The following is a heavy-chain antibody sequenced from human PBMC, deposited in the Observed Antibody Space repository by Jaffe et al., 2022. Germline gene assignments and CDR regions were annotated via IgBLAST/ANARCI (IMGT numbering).Heavy chain of an antibody. CDR1: GFTFSNFW. CDR2: ISYDGVTT. J-gene: IGHJ4*02. V-gene: IGHV3-74*01. Sequence: EVQLVESGGGLAQPGGSVRLSCAASGFTFSNFWMHWVRQVPGKGLVWVSDISYDGVTTSYADFVGGRFTISRDNAENTVYLQMHSLRVEDTAVYYCATSTAMGALGYWGQGSLVTVSS. CDR3: ATSTAMGALGY. D-gene: IGHD5-18*01.